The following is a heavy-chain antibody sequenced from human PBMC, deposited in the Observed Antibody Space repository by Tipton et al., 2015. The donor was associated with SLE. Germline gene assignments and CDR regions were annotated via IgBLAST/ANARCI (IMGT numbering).Heavy chain of an antibody. CDR1: GFTFSDYY. CDR2: ISSSGSTI. J-gene: IGHJ4*02. CDR3: AREGGKGYAVARGNYFDY. V-gene: IGHV3-11*04. D-gene: IGHD6-19*01. Sequence: SLRLSCAASGFTFSDYYMSWIRQAPGKGLEWVSYISSSGSTIYYADSVKGRFTISRDNAKNSLYLQMNSLRAEDTAVYYCAREGGKGYAVARGNYFDYWGQGTLVTVSS.